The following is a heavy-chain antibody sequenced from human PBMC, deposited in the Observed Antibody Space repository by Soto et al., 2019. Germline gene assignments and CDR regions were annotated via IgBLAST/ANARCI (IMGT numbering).Heavy chain of an antibody. CDR2: ISSTTNYI. V-gene: IGHV3-21*06. CDR1: GFIFTRYS. Sequence: EVQLVESGGCLVKPGGSLRLSCAASGFIFTRYSMNWVRQAPGKGLEWVSSISSTTNYIYYGDSMKGRFTISRDNAKNSLYLEINSLRAEDTAVYYCARESEDLTSNFDYWGQGTLVTVSS. J-gene: IGHJ4*02. CDR3: ARESEDLTSNFDY.